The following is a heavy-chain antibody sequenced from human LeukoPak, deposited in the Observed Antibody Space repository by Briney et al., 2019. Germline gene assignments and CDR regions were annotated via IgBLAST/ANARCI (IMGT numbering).Heavy chain of an antibody. CDR1: GGSISSSSYY. D-gene: IGHD6-13*01. CDR2: TYYSGST. Sequence: SETLSLTCTVSGGSISSSSYYWGWIRQPPGKGLEWIGSTYYSGSTYYNPSLKSRVTISVDTSKNQLSLKLSSVTAADTAVYYCASLIAGAPIAAADYYMDVWGKGTTVTVSS. V-gene: IGHV4-39*07. J-gene: IGHJ6*03. CDR3: ASLIAGAPIAAADYYMDV.